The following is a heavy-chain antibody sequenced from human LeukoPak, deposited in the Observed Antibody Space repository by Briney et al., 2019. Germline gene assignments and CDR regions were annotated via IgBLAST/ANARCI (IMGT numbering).Heavy chain of an antibody. CDR2: IYSGGST. V-gene: IGHV3-53*01. Sequence: GGSLRLSCAASGFTVSSNYMSWVRQAPGKGREWASVIYSGGSTYYADSVKGRFTISRDNSKNTLYLQMNSLRAEDTAVYYCARSKFLHYGAYGGINWFDPWGQGTLVTVSS. D-gene: IGHD4-17*01. CDR3: ARSKFLHYGAYGGINWFDP. J-gene: IGHJ5*02. CDR1: GFTVSSNY.